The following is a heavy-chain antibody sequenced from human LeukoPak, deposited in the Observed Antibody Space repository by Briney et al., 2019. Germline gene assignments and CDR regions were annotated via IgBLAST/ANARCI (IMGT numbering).Heavy chain of an antibody. CDR3: AKSRFSLDAFDI. V-gene: IGHV4-59*01. CDR1: GASISSYY. D-gene: IGHD2-2*01. Sequence: PSETLSLTCTVSGASISSYYLSWIRQPPGRELEWIGYTYFSGTTDYNPSLKSRVTISVDTSRNQFSLKLSSVTAADTAVYYCAKSRFSLDAFDIWGQGTMVTVSS. J-gene: IGHJ3*02. CDR2: TYFSGTT.